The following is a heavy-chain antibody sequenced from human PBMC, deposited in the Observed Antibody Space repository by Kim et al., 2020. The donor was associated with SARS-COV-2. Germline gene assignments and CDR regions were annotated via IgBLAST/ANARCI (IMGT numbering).Heavy chain of an antibody. J-gene: IGHJ4*02. CDR1: GGSISSGGHY. CDR2: IYYSGST. V-gene: IGHV4-31*03. D-gene: IGHD5-18*01. CDR3: GRGGDTYGVTY. Sequence: SETLSLTCTVSGGSISSGGHYWSWIRQHPGKGLEWIGNIYYSGSTSYNPSLKSRLTISLDTSKNQFSLKLTSVTAADTAVYYCGRGGDTYGVTYWGQGTL.